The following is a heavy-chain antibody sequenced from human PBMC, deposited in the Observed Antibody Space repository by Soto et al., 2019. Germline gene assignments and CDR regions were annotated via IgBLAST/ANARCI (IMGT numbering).Heavy chain of an antibody. V-gene: IGHV3-21*01. D-gene: IGHD6-13*01. CDR1: GFTFSSYS. J-gene: IGHJ4*02. CDR2: ISSSSSYI. CDR3: AREPAADMSFDY. Sequence: EVQLVESGGGLVKPGGSLRLSSAASGFTFSSYSMNWVRQAPGKGLEWVSSISSSSSYIYYADSVKGRFTISRDNAKNSLYLQMNSLRAEDTAVYYCAREPAADMSFDYWGQGTLVTVSS.